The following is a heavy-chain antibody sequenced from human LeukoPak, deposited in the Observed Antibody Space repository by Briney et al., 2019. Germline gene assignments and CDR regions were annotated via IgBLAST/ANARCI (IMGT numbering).Heavy chain of an antibody. D-gene: IGHD2-2*01. CDR2: IYYSGST. V-gene: IGHV4-59*08. CDR1: GGSMSNFY. J-gene: IGHJ5*02. CDR3: ARSLYCSSVNCPTQTWFDP. Sequence: TSKTLSLSCTVTGGSMSNFYWTWIRQPPGKGLEWIANIYYSGSTNYNPSLKSRVTMSIDTSKNQFSLKLSSVTAADTAVYYCARSLYCSSVNCPTQTWFDPWGPGTLVSVSS.